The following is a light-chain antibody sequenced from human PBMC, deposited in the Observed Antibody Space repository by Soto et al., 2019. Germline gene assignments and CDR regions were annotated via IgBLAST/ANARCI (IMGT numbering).Light chain of an antibody. V-gene: IGKV1-5*01. J-gene: IGKJ1*01. CDR1: QSISSW. Sequence: DIQMTQSPSTLSASVGDRVTITCRASQSISSWLAWYQQKPGKAPKLLIYDASSLESGVPSRFSGSGSGTEFTLTISILQPDDFATYYCQQYNSYSPQTFGKGTKVEIK. CDR2: DAS. CDR3: QQYNSYSPQT.